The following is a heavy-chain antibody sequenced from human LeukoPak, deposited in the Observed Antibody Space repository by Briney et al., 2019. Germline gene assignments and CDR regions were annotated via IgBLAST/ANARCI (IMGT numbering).Heavy chain of an antibody. CDR1: GGTFSSYA. CDR2: IIPIFGTP. CDR3: ARGPLKYWNLDALDI. V-gene: IGHV1-69*13. Sequence: SVKVSCKASGGTFSSYAISWVRQAPGQGLEWMGGIIPIFGTPNCAQKFQGRLTITADESTSTAYMDLNSLRSEDTAVYYCARGPLKYWNLDALDIWGQGTMVTVSS. D-gene: IGHD1-1*01. J-gene: IGHJ3*02.